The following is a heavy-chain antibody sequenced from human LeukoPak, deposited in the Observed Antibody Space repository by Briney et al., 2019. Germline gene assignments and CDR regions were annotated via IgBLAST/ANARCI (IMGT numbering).Heavy chain of an antibody. Sequence: ETLSLTCAVYGGSFSGYYWSWVRQAPGKGLEWVSAISGSGGSTYYADSVKGRFTISRDNSKNTLYLQMNSLRAEDTAVYYCAKDALLWFREENWFDPWGQGTLVTVSS. V-gene: IGHV3-23*01. J-gene: IGHJ5*02. CDR2: ISGSGGST. CDR1: GGSFSGYY. D-gene: IGHD3-10*01. CDR3: AKDALLWFREENWFDP.